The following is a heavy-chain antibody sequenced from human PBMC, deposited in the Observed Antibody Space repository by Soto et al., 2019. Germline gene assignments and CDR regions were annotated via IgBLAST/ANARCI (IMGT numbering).Heavy chain of an antibody. D-gene: IGHD6-13*01. Sequence: GESLKISCKGSGYRFTSYWIGWVRQMPEKGLEWMGIIYPGDSDTRYSPSFQGQVTISADKSISTAYLQWGSLKASDTTMYYCARLYSAAAADDAFDIWGQGTMVTVSS. CDR3: ARLYSAAAADDAFDI. V-gene: IGHV5-51*01. CDR1: GYRFTSYW. J-gene: IGHJ3*02. CDR2: IYPGDSDT.